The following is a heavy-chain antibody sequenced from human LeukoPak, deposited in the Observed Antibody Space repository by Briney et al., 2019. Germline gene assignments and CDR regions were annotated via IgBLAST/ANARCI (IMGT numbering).Heavy chain of an antibody. J-gene: IGHJ6*02. Sequence: GGSLRLSCAASGFTFSSYSMNWVRQAPGKGLEWVSSISSSSNYIYYADSVKGRFTISRDNSKNTLYLQMNSLRAEDTAVYYCARDAPYYALSMDVWGQGTTVTVSS. CDR3: ARDAPYYALSMDV. CDR2: ISSSSNYI. V-gene: IGHV3-21*01. D-gene: IGHD3-22*01. CDR1: GFTFSSYS.